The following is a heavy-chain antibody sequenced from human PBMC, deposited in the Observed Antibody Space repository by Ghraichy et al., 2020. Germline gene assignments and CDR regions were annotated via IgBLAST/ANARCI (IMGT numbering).Heavy chain of an antibody. CDR1: GGSITSGDSY. Sequence: TLSLTCTVSGGSITSGDSYWNWIRQPPGKGLEWIGYIYHSGNTYYNPSLKNRVTISVDTSKNHFSLNLSSVTAADTAVYYCARDGGYGDSDYWGQGTLVTVSS. V-gene: IGHV4-30-4*01. CDR3: ARDGGYGDSDY. J-gene: IGHJ4*02. CDR2: IYHSGNT. D-gene: IGHD4-17*01.